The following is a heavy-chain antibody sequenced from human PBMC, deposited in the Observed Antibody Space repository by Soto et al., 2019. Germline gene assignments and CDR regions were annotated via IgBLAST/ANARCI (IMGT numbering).Heavy chain of an antibody. CDR3: ARGQFKGGRMDV. CDR1: GGSISSYY. D-gene: IGHD3-16*01. J-gene: IGHJ6*02. Sequence: SETLSLTCTVSGGSISSYYWSWIRQPPGKGLEWIGYIYYSGSTNYNPSLKSRVTISGDTSKKQFSLKVSSVTAADTAVYSCARGQFKGGRMDVWGQGTTVTVSS. CDR2: IYYSGST. V-gene: IGHV4-59*01.